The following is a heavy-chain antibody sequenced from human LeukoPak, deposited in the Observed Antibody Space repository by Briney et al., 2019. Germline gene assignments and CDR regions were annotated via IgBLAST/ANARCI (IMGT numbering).Heavy chain of an antibody. CDR2: ISAYNGNT. CDR1: GYTFTSYG. V-gene: IGHV1-18*01. CDR3: ARGDIVVVPAAIWAEYFQH. D-gene: IGHD2-2*02. Sequence: ASVKVSCKASGYTFTSYGISWVRQAPGQGLEWMGWISAYNGNTNYAQKLQGGVTMTTDTSTSTAYMELRSLRSDDTAVYYCARGDIVVVPAAIWAEYFQHWGQGTLVTVSS. J-gene: IGHJ1*01.